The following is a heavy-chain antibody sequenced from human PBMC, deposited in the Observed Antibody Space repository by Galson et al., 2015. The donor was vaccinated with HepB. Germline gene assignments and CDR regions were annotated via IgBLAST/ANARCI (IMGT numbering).Heavy chain of an antibody. CDR1: GFTFSRYW. J-gene: IGHJ4*02. D-gene: IGHD4-23*01. CDR2: IKQDGSEK. V-gene: IGHV3-7*03. Sequence: SLRLSCAASGFTFSRYWMTWVRQAPGKGLEWVANIKQDGSEKYYVDSVKGRFTISRDNAKNSLYLQMNSLRADDTAIYYCARDLGGHRAGCVADWGPGTLVTVSS. CDR3: ARDLGGHRAGCVAD.